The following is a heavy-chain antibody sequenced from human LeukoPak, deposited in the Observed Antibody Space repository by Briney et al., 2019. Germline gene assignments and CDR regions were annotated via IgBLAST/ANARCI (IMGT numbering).Heavy chain of an antibody. V-gene: IGHV3-73*01. CDR3: ASSETRQLWARDYYYGMDV. D-gene: IGHD5-18*01. CDR1: GFTFSGSD. CDR2: IRSKTYSYAT. J-gene: IGHJ6*02. Sequence: GGSLRLSCAASGFTFSGSDMHWVRQASGKGLEWVGRIRSKTYSYATAYAASVKGRFTISRDNSKNTLYLQMNSLRAEDTAVYYCASSETRQLWARDYYYGMDVWGQGTTVTVSS.